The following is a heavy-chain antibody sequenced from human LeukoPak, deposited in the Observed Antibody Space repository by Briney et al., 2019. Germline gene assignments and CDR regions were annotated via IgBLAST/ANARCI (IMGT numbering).Heavy chain of an antibody. CDR3: TRDISSVRMDV. CDR1: GFTFKKHG. D-gene: IGHD3-22*01. V-gene: IGHV3-33*01. CDR2: IWYDGSNK. Sequence: GRSLRLPCAASGFTFKKHGMHWVRHAPGKGLEGVAVIWYDGSNKLYADSVRGQFTISRDNTKNTLYLQMNSLRAEDTAIYYCTRDISSVRMDVWGQGTPVTVSS. J-gene: IGHJ6*02.